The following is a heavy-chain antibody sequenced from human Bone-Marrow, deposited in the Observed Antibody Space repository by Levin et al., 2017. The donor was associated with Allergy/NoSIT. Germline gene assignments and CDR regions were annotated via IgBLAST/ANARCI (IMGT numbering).Heavy chain of an antibody. J-gene: IGHJ4*02. Sequence: GESLKISCKASGYTFTSYGISWVRQAPGQGLEWMGWISAYNGNTNYAQKLQGRVTMTTDTSTSTAYMELRSLRSDDTAVYYCARGTDPLTQDYWGQGTLVTVSS. CDR2: ISAYNGNT. V-gene: IGHV1-18*01. CDR3: ARGTDPLTQDY. CDR1: GYTFTSYG.